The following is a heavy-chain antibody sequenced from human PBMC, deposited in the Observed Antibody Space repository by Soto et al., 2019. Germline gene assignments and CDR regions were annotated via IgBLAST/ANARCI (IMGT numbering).Heavy chain of an antibody. CDR3: AKTGHIVLVPADKNWLDS. CDR1: GFTFISYA. D-gene: IGHD2-2*01. J-gene: IGHJ5*01. Sequence: WGSLRLSCVASGFTFISYAVSWFRQSPVKGLEWVSAISGRGGSTYYADSVKGRFTISRDNSKNTVFLQVNSLRAEDTAIYYCAKTGHIVLVPADKNWLDSWGQGPLVTVSS. V-gene: IGHV3-23*01. CDR2: ISGRGGST.